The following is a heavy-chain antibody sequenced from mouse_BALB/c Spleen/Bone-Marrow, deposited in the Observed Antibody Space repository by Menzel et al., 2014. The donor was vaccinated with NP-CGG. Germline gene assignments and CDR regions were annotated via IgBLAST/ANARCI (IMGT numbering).Heavy chain of an antibody. CDR2: ISSAGIHT. Sequence: VQRVESGGGLVKPGGSLKLSCTASGFTFTSYAMSWVRQTPEKRLEWAATISSAGIHTYYVDTVKGRFTISRDNAKNTLFLHMSSLRSEDTAMYYCARQDRVYYFDYWGQGTTLTVSS. CDR1: GFTFTSYA. J-gene: IGHJ2*01. V-gene: IGHV5-9-3*01. CDR3: ARQDRVYYFDY.